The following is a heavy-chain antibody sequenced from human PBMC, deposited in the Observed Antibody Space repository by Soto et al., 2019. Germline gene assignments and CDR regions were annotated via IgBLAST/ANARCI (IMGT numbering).Heavy chain of an antibody. CDR1: GVSISSDNW. CDR3: AKALGSGPSHYSITADYYYFRMDV. V-gene: IGHV4-4*02. D-gene: IGHD2-21*02. J-gene: IGHJ6*01. CDR2: IYHSGNT. Sequence: SETLSLTCAVSGVSISSDNWWSWVRQPPGKGLEWIGEIYHSGNTHYNPSLKSRVTISVDKSKHQFSLKLNSVTAADTALYYCAKALGSGPSHYSITADYYYFRMDVWGQGTTVTVSS.